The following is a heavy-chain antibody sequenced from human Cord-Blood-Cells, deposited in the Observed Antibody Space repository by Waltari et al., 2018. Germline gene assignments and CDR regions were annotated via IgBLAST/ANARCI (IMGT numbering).Heavy chain of an antibody. J-gene: IGHJ4*02. CDR1: GFTVSSNY. CDR2: IYSGGST. V-gene: IGHV3-66*01. CDR3: ARDGRRSSYDY. Sequence: EVQLVESGGGLVQPGGSLRLSCAASGFTVSSNYMSWVRQAPGKGLEWVSVIYSGGSTYYADAVKCRFTISRDNSKNTLYLQMNSLRAEDTAVYYCARDGRRSSYDYWGQGTLVTVSS. D-gene: IGHD6-13*01.